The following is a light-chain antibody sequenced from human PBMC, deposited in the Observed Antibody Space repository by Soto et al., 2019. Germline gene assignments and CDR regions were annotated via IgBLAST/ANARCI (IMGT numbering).Light chain of an antibody. Sequence: QSALTQPRSVSGSPGQSVAISCTGISGFDFVSWYQQYPGKAPKLMIYDVTNRPSGVPDRFSASKSGDTASLTISGLQAEDEADYYCCSYTGSYSVFGGGTKLTVL. V-gene: IGLV2-11*01. CDR2: DVT. CDR3: CSYTGSYSV. CDR1: SGFDF. J-gene: IGLJ3*02.